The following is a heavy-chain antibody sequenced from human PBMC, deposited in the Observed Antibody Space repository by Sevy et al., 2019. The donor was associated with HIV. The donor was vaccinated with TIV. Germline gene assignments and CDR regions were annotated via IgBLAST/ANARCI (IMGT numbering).Heavy chain of an antibody. CDR3: ASHDWGRQDY. V-gene: IGHV4-38-2*01. CDR1: GYSISSSYW. Sequence: SETLSLTCVVSGYSISSSYWWDWFRRPPWKGVEWIGAIHYSGNTQYTPSLKSRVTVSADTSKNQFSLRLTSMTAADTAVYYCASHDWGRQDYWGQGTLVTVSS. J-gene: IGHJ4*02. CDR2: IHYSGNT. D-gene: IGHD7-27*01.